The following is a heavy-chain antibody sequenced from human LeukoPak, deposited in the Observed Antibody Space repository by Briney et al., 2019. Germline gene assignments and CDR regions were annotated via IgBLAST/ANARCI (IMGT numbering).Heavy chain of an antibody. V-gene: IGHV3-7*02. J-gene: IGHJ4*02. Sequence: GGSLRLSCAASGFTFSSYWMTWVRQAPGKGLEWLANIKPDGSEKYYVDSVKGRFTISRDNAKNSLYLQMNSLRAEDTAVYYFARLYYYGSGSYYYFDYWGQGTLVTVSS. CDR1: GFTFSSYW. D-gene: IGHD3-10*01. CDR2: IKPDGSEK. CDR3: ARLYYYGSGSYYYFDY.